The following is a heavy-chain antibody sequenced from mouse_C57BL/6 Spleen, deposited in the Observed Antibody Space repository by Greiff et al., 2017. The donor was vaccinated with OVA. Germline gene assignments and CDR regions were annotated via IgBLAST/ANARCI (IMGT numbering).Heavy chain of an antibody. D-gene: IGHD1-1*01. CDR2: VDPSDSET. V-gene: IGHV1-52*01. CDR1: GYTFTSYW. Sequence: QVQLQQPGAELVRPGSSVKLSCKASGYTFTSYWMHWVKQRPIQGLEWIGNVDPSDSETHYNQKFKDKATLTVDKSSSTAYMQLSSLTSEDSAVYYCARIVATDYFDYWGQGTTLTVSS. J-gene: IGHJ2*01. CDR3: ARIVATDYFDY.